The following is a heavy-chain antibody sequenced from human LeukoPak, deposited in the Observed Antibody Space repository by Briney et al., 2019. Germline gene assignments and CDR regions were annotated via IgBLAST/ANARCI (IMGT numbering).Heavy chain of an antibody. CDR3: ARNFPDYYDSSGYYLTPYYFDY. V-gene: IGHV4-39*07. CDR1: GSSISSSSYY. J-gene: IGHJ4*02. D-gene: IGHD3-22*01. Sequence: PSGTLSLTCTVSGSSISSSSYYWGWIRQPPGKGLEWLGSIYYSGSTYYNPSLKSRVTISVDTSKNQFSLKLSSVTAADTAVYYCARNFPDYYDSSGYYLTPYYFDYWGQGTLVTVSS. CDR2: IYYSGST.